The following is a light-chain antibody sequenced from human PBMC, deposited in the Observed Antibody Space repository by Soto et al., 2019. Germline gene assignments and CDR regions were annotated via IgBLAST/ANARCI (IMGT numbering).Light chain of an antibody. CDR2: DNN. V-gene: IGLV1-40*01. Sequence: QSVLTQPPSVSGAPGQRVTISCTGSSSNTGADYDVHWYQHLPGSAPKLLIYDNNMRPSGVPDRFSGSKSGTSASLAITGLQAEDEGDYYCQSYDSSLSNLVVFGGGTQLTVL. CDR3: QSYDSSLSNLVV. J-gene: IGLJ2*01. CDR1: SSNTGADYD.